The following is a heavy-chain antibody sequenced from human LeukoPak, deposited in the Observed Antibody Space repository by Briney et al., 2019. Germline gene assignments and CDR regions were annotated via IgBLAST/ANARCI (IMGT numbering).Heavy chain of an antibody. J-gene: IGHJ5*01. CDR2: INANSGAT. V-gene: IGHV3-23*01. CDR1: AFAFSFFA. CDR3: AKPISGGLAVTADWFDP. Sequence: GGSPRLSCTASAFAFSFFAMSWLRQPPGKGLEWVSTINANSGATSYAASVRGRFTISRDNSKNKLYLQLNSLRAEDTAVYYCAKPISGGLAVTADWFDPWGQGTLVVVSS. D-gene: IGHD6-19*01.